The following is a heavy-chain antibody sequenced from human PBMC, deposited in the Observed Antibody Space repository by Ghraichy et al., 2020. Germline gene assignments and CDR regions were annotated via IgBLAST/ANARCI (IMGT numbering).Heavy chain of an antibody. CDR3: ARRIAVAGYYFDY. CDR1: GGSISSSSYY. D-gene: IGHD6-19*01. CDR2: IYYSGST. J-gene: IGHJ4*02. Sequence: SETLSLTCTVSGGSISSSSYYWGWIRQPPGKGLEWIGSIYYSGSTYYNPSLKSRVTISVDTSKNQFSLKLSSVTAADTAVYYCARRIAVAGYYFDYWGQGTLVTVSS. V-gene: IGHV4-39*01.